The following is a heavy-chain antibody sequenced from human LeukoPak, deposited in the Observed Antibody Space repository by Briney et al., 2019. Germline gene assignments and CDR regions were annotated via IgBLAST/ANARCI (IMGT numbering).Heavy chain of an antibody. CDR2: ISSNGGST. CDR1: GFTFSSYA. CDR3: AREGASMGYYDILTGYAYFDY. J-gene: IGHJ4*02. Sequence: GGSLRLSCAASGFTFSSYAMHWVRQAPGKGLEYVSAISSNGGSTYYTNSVKGRFTISRDNSKNTLYLQMGSLRAEDMAVYYCAREGASMGYYDILTGYAYFDYWGQGTLVTVSS. D-gene: IGHD3-9*01. V-gene: IGHV3-64*01.